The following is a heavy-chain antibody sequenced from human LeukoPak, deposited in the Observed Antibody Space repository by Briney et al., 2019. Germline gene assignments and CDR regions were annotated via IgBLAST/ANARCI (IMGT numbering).Heavy chain of an antibody. V-gene: IGHV4-34*01. CDR1: GGSFSGYY. Sequence: PSETLSLTCAVYGGSFSGYYWSWIRQPPGKGLEWIGEINHSGSTNYNPSLKSRVTISVDTSKNQFSLKLSSVTAADTAVYYCARRYSSSSKLGYWGQGTLVTVSS. CDR2: INHSGST. D-gene: IGHD6-13*01. J-gene: IGHJ4*02. CDR3: ARRYSSSSKLGY.